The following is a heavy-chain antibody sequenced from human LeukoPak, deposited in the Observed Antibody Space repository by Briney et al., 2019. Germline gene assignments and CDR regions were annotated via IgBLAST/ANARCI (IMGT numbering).Heavy chain of an antibody. CDR1: GFSFSSYG. J-gene: IGHJ4*02. Sequence: GGSLRLSCAGSGFSFSSYGMHWVRQAPGKGLEWMAFIRSDGSNKYYADSVKGRFTISRDNSKNTLYLQMNSLRAEDTAVYYCAKDSGYSSGWYFDYWGQGTLVTVSS. V-gene: IGHV3-30*02. D-gene: IGHD6-19*01. CDR2: IRSDGSNK. CDR3: AKDSGYSSGWYFDY.